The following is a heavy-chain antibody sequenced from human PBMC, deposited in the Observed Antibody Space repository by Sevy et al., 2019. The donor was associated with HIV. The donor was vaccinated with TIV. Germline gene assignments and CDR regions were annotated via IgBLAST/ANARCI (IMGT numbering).Heavy chain of an antibody. V-gene: IGHV3-23*01. CDR1: GITFSSYA. D-gene: IGHD3-3*01. CDR2: ISHTGDNI. Sequence: GGSLRLSCAASGITFSSYAVTWVRQAPGKGLEWVSSISHTGDNIYYAYSVRGRFTISGDNSKRTLYLHMSSLRAEDTSVYYCAGRKVGDFWSGSLRGPWAGGPLFDYWGQGTLVTVSS. J-gene: IGHJ4*02. CDR3: AGRKVGDFWSGSLRGPWAGGPLFDY.